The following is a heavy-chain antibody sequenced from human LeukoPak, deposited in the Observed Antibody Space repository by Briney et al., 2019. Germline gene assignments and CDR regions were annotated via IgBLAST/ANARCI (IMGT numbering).Heavy chain of an antibody. CDR1: GFTFSSYA. V-gene: IGHV3-23*01. Sequence: GGSLRLSCAASGFTFSSYAMSWVRQAPGKGLEWVSAISGGGGSTYYADSVKGRFTISRDNSKSTLYLQMNSLRAEDTAVYYCAKGGYYGSGSALGYWGQGTLVTVSS. CDR2: ISGGGGST. CDR3: AKGGYYGSGSALGY. D-gene: IGHD3-10*01. J-gene: IGHJ4*02.